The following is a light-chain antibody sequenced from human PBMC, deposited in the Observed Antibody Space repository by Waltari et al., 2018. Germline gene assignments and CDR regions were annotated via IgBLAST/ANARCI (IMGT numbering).Light chain of an antibody. CDR1: QSVLYSSHNKNY. V-gene: IGKV4-1*01. CDR3: QQYYSTPRT. J-gene: IGKJ1*01. Sequence: DIVMTQSPDSLAVSLRGRATLNRKSRQSVLYSSHNKNYLAWYQQKPGQPPKLLIYWSSTRQSGVPDRFSGSGSGTDFTLTISSLQAEDVAVYYCQQYYSTPRTFGQGTKVEIK. CDR2: WSS.